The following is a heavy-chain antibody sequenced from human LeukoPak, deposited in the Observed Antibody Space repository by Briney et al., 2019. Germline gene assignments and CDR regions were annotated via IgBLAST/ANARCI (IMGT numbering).Heavy chain of an antibody. CDR2: IYYSGST. Sequence: SETLSLTCTVSGGPISSYYWSWIRQPPGKGLEWIGYIYYSGSTNYNPSLKSRVTISVDTSKNQFSLKLSSVTAADTAVYYCARVGSSSWFGPFDIWGQGTMVTVSS. J-gene: IGHJ3*02. D-gene: IGHD6-13*01. CDR3: ARVGSSSWFGPFDI. CDR1: GGPISSYY. V-gene: IGHV4-59*08.